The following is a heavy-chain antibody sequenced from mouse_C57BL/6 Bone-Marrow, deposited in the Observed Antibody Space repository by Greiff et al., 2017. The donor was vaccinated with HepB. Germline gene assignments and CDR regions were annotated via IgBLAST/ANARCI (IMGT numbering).Heavy chain of an antibody. Sequence: DVQLVESGGGLVQPGGSLSLSCAASGFTFTDYYMSWVRQPPGKALEWLGFIRNKANGYTTEYSASVKGRFTISRDNSQSILYLQMNALRAEDSATYYCARKGGDFYSFDSWGQGTTLTVSS. D-gene: IGHD2-13*01. J-gene: IGHJ2*01. V-gene: IGHV7-3*01. CDR3: ARKGGDFYSFDS. CDR2: IRNKANGYTT. CDR1: GFTFTDYY.